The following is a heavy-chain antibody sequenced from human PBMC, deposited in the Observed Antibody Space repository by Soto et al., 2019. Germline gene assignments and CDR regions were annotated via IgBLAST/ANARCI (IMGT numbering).Heavy chain of an antibody. CDR3: AKDEYSGYDSLFDY. CDR2: ISYDGSNK. CDR1: GFTFSSYG. D-gene: IGHD5-12*01. Sequence: GGSLRLSCAASGFTFSSYGMHWVRQAPGKGLEWVAVISYDGSNKYYADSVKGRFTISRDNSKNTLYLQMNSLRAEDTAVYYCAKDEYSGYDSLFDYWGQGTLVTVSS. V-gene: IGHV3-30*18. J-gene: IGHJ4*02.